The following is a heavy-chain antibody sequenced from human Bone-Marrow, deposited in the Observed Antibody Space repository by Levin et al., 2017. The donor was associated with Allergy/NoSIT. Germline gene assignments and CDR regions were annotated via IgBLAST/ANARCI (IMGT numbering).Heavy chain of an antibody. Sequence: GSLRLSCTVSGGSVSSGTFFWSWIRQPPGTGLEWIGYIYYTGNTDYNPSLRGRVTISADTSKNQFSLKLTSVTAADTAVYFCAGDRASSRFFIWGQGRLVTVSS. CDR1: GGSVSSGTFF. V-gene: IGHV4-61*01. D-gene: IGHD6-6*01. CDR3: AGDRASSRFFI. CDR2: IYYTGNT. J-gene: IGHJ4*02.